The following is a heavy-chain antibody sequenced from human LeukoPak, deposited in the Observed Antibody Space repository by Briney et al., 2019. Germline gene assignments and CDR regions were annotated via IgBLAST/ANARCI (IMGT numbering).Heavy chain of an antibody. V-gene: IGHV1-24*01. CDR2: FDPEDGET. D-gene: IGHD6-19*01. CDR3: ATEYSSGWYGDAFDI. Sequence: ASVRVSCKVSGYTLTELSMHWVRQAPGKGLEWMGGFDPEDGETIYAQKFQGRVTMTEDTSTDTAYMELSSLRSEDTAVYYCATEYSSGWYGDAFDIWGQGTMVTVSS. J-gene: IGHJ3*02. CDR1: GYTLTELS.